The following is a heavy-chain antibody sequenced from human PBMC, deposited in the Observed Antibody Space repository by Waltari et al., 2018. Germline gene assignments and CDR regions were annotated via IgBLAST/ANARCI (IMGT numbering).Heavy chain of an antibody. CDR2: MKPNSGNT. D-gene: IGHD3-22*01. CDR1: GYTFTSYD. CDR3: ATPLGNYYDSSGYYDEL. V-gene: IGHV1-8*03. J-gene: IGHJ4*02. Sequence: QVQLVQSGAEVKKPGASVKVSCKASGYTFTSYDINWVRQATGQGLAWMGWMKPNSGNTGYAQKFQGRVTITRNTSISTAYMELSSLRSEDTAVYYCATPLGNYYDSSGYYDELWGQGTLVIVSS.